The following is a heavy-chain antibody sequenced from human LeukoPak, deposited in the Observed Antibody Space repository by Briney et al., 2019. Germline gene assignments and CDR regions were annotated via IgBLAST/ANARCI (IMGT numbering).Heavy chain of an antibody. CDR2: INPNSGGT. Sequence: ASVKVSCKASGYTFTGYYMHWVRQAPGGGLEWMGWINPNSGGTNYAQKFQGRVTMTRDTSISTAYMELSRLRSDDTAVYYCATYCSGGSCYPDDNYYGMDVWGQGTTVTVSS. CDR1: GYTFTGYY. CDR3: ATYCSGGSCYPDDNYYGMDV. V-gene: IGHV1-2*02. J-gene: IGHJ6*02. D-gene: IGHD2-15*01.